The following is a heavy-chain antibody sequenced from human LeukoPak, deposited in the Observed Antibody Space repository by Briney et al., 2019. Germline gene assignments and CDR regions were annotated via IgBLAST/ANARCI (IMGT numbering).Heavy chain of an antibody. V-gene: IGHV1-18*01. D-gene: IGHD4-17*01. Sequence: ASARVSCKASGYTVTSYGISRVRQATGQWLERMGWISAYNGNTNYAQKLHGRVTMTTDTSTSTAYMELRSLRSDDTAVYYCARYGGYGEVGYWGQGTLVTVSS. CDR3: ARYGGYGEVGY. CDR2: ISAYNGNT. CDR1: GYTVTSYG. J-gene: IGHJ4*02.